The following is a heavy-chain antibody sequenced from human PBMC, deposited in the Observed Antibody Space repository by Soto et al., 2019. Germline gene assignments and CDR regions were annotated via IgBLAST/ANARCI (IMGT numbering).Heavy chain of an antibody. D-gene: IGHD6-6*01. CDR3: ARHRARNWFDP. CDR1: GGASISRSYY. V-gene: IGHV4-39*01. J-gene: IGHJ5*02. CDR2: IYYSGST. Sequence: SETLWLTCIVCGGASISRSYYWVWIRQPPGKGLAWIGSIYYSGSTYYNPSLKSRVTISVDTSKNQFSLKLSSVTAADTAVFSCARHRARNWFDPWGQGTLVSVSS.